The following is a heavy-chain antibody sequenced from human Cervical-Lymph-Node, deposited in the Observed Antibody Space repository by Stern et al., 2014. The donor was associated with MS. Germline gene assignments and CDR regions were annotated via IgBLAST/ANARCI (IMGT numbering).Heavy chain of an antibody. V-gene: IGHV3-30*01. J-gene: IGHJ3*02. CDR1: GFTFSNYP. CDR3: ARTYAEGAFDI. D-gene: IGHD4-17*01. CDR2: ISYDGSNK. Sequence: VQLVESGGGVVQPGRSLRLSCAASGFTFSNYPMHWVRQAPGKGLAWVAVISYDGSNKYYADSVKGRFTISRDNSKNTLYLQMNSLRAEDTAVYYCARTYAEGAFDIWGQGTMVIVSS.